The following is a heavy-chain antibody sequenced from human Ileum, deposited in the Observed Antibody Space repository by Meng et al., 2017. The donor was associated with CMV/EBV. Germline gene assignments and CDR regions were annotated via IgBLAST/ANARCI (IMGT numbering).Heavy chain of an antibody. CDR2: LRTSGTI. V-gene: IGHV4-4*07. J-gene: IGHJ4*02. D-gene: IGHD3-10*01. CDR1: GGSISDYH. Sequence: QMQLQESGPELVKPSETLPLTCSVSGGSISDYHWTWIRKSAGKGLQWLGRLRTSGTIDHNPSFKSRVTLSIDTSKNQFSLKLTSVTAADTAVYYCGRAGARGVPVDIWGQGTLVTVSS. CDR3: GRAGARGVPVDI.